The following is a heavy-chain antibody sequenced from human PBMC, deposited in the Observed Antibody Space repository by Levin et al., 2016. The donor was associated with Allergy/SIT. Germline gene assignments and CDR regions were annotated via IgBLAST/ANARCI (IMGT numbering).Heavy chain of an antibody. CDR2: IYHSGST. Sequence: SETLSLTCAVYGGSFSGYYWSWIRQPPGKGLEWIGEIYHSGSTNYNPSLKSRVTISVDKSKNQFSLKLSSVTAADTAVYYCASGAAAGTGYWGQGTLVTVSS. CDR3: ASGAAAGTGY. J-gene: IGHJ4*02. D-gene: IGHD6-13*01. CDR1: GGSFSGYY. V-gene: IGHV4-34*01.